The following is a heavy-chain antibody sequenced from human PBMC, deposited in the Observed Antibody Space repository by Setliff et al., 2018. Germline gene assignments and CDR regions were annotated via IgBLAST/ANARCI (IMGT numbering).Heavy chain of an antibody. CDR1: GYNFAESI. Sequence: ASVKVSCKASGYNFAESIVSWVRQAPGQGLEWMGWISAYNGHTYSAQKFQARVTLTTDTSTNMAYMELRGLRSDDTAIYYCLRLVRYCTTIACHRTLGEEVWGQVTLVTVSS. CDR3: LRLVRYCTTIACHRTLGEEV. J-gene: IGHJ4*02. V-gene: IGHV1-18*01. D-gene: IGHD2-8*01. CDR2: ISAYNGHT.